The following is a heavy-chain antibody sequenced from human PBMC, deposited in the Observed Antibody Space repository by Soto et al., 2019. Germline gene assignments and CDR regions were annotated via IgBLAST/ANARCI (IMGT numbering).Heavy chain of an antibody. CDR2: IIPIFGTA. Sequence: QVQLVQSGAEVKKPGSSVKVSCKASVGTFSSYAISWVRQYPGQGLEWMGGIIPIFGTANYAQKFQGRVTITADEATSTAYMELGSLRSEDTAVYYCARETNSHGYMDVWGQGTTVTVSS. D-gene: IGHD5-18*01. CDR1: VGTFSSYA. CDR3: ARETNSHGYMDV. J-gene: IGHJ6*02. V-gene: IGHV1-69*12.